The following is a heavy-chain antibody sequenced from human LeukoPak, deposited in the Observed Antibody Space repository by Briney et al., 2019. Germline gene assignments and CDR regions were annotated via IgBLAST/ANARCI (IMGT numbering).Heavy chain of an antibody. CDR1: GFTFSNAW. V-gene: IGHV3-15*01. J-gene: IGHJ4*02. D-gene: IGHD3-3*01. CDR2: IKSKTDGGTT. CDR3: TTKYYDFWSGYYTSGVFLFDY. Sequence: GGSLRLSCAASGFTFSNAWMSWVRQAPGKGLEWVGRIKSKTDGGTTDYAAPVKGRFTISRDDSKNTLYLQMNSLKTEDTAVYYCTTKYYDFWSGYYTSGVFLFDYWGQGTLVTVSS.